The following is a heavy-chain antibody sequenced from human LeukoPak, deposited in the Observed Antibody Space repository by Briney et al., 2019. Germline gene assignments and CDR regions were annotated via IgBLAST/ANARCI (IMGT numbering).Heavy chain of an antibody. Sequence: GGSLRLSCAASGFAFSSYHMNWVRQAPGKGLEWISYISTSSSTIFYADSVKGRFTISRDNAKNSLYLQMNSLRAEDTAIYYCARPQISCYLVFDYWGQGTLVTVSS. CDR3: ARPQISCYLVFDY. J-gene: IGHJ4*02. CDR1: GFAFSSYH. CDR2: ISTSSSTI. V-gene: IGHV3-48*01. D-gene: IGHD2-15*01.